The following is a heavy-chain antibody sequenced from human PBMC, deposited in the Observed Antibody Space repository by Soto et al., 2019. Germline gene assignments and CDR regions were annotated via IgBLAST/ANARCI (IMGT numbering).Heavy chain of an antibody. D-gene: IGHD2-8*01. J-gene: IGHJ4*02. V-gene: IGHV3-23*01. CDR3: AKDMRIVRPYDS. CDR1: GFSFRNYA. CDR2: ISDTGSHT. Sequence: VQLLQSGGGLVQPAGSLRLSCAASGFSFRNYALSWVRLAPGKGLEWVSAISDTGSHTYYADSVKGRLTISRDNSNNTLFPQMDSLRSEDTVVYNCAKDMRIVRPYDSRGQGTVVTVFS.